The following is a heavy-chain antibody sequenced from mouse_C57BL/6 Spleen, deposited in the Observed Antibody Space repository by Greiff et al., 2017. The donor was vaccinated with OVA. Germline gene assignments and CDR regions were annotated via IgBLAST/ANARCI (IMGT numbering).Heavy chain of an antibody. CDR1: GYTFTSYW. J-gene: IGHJ3*01. CDR2: INPISGYT. V-gene: IGHV1-7*01. Sequence: QVQLQQSGAELAKPGASVKLSCKASGYTFTSYWMHWVKQRPGQGLEWIGYINPISGYTKYNQKFKDKATLTADKSSSTSYMQLSSLTYEDSAVYYFASDYYGSSYSSFAYWGQGTLVTVSA. D-gene: IGHD1-1*01. CDR3: ASDYYGSSYSSFAY.